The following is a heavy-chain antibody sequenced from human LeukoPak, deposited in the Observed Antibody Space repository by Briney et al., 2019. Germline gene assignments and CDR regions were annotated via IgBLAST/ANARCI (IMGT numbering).Heavy chain of an antibody. Sequence: GGSLRLSCAASGFTVSSNYMSWVRQAPGKGLEWVSVIYSGGSTYYADSVKGRFTISRDNSKNTLYLQMNSLRAEDTAVYYCARDFTDSSGYYTFLGYWGQGTLVTVSS. J-gene: IGHJ4*02. CDR1: GFTVSSNY. CDR2: IYSGGST. D-gene: IGHD3-22*01. CDR3: ARDFTDSSGYYTFLGY. V-gene: IGHV3-66*01.